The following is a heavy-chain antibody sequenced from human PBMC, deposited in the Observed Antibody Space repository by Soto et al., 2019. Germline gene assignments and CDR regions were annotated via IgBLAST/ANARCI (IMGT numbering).Heavy chain of an antibody. CDR3: ARDLSGRADV. Sequence: PGGSLRLSCVDSEFTVSSYWMHWVRQVPGKGLVWVSRMNEDGSTTDYADSVKGRFTISRDNARNTLYLQMNSLRAEDTAVYYCARDLSGRADVWGQGTTVTVSS. V-gene: IGHV3-74*01. D-gene: IGHD3-10*01. J-gene: IGHJ6*02. CDR2: MNEDGSTT. CDR1: EFTVSSYW.